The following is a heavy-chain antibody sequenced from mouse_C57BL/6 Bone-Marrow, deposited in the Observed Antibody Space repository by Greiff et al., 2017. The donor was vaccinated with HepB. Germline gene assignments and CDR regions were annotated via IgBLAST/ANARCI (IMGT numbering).Heavy chain of an antibody. D-gene: IGHD1-1*01. J-gene: IGHJ2*01. Sequence: VQLQQPGAELVKPGASVKLSCKASGYTFTSYWMQWVKQRPGQGLEWIGEIDPSDSYTNYNQKFKGKATLTVDTSSSTAYMQLSSLTSEDSAVYYCAREGLIYYYYSDYWGQGTTLTVSS. CDR2: IDPSDSYT. CDR3: AREGLIYYYYSDY. CDR1: GYTFTSYW. V-gene: IGHV1-50*01.